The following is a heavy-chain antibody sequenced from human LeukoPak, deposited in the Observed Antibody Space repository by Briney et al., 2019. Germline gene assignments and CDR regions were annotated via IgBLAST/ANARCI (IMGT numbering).Heavy chain of an antibody. D-gene: IGHD4-17*01. CDR3: ARNDVVTTQFDY. CDR1: GGSISSHY. J-gene: IGHJ4*02. CDR2: IYYSGSA. V-gene: IGHV4-59*11. Sequence: SETLSLTCTVSGGSISSHYWSWIRQPPGKGLEWMGYIYYSGSANYNPSLKSRVTISVDTSNNQFSLKLSSVNAADTDVYYCARNDVVTTQFDYWGQGTMVTVSS.